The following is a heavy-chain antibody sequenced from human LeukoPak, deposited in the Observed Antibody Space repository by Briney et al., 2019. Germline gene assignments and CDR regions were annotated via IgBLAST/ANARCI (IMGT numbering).Heavy chain of an antibody. CDR2: INSGSYSM. Sequence: AGGFLRLSCAASGFTFSDYAMKWIRQAPGKGLEWVSTINSGSYSMYYANSVKGRFTISRDNAKNSLVLEMNSLRVDDSAVYYCARSKVGVNPVPDYWGQGTLVTVSS. CDR1: GFTFSDYA. CDR3: ARSKVGVNPVPDY. D-gene: IGHD1-26*01. J-gene: IGHJ4*02. V-gene: IGHV3-21*01.